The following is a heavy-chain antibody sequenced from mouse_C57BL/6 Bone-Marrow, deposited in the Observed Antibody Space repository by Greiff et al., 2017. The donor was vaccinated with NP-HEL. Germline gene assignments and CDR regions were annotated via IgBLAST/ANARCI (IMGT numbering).Heavy chain of an antibody. CDR3: ASIYYGNYDAMDY. V-gene: IGHV2-2*01. CDR1: GFSLTSYG. Sequence: QVQLKESGPGLVQPSQSLSITCTVSGFSLTSYGVHWVRQSPGKGLEWLGVIWSGGSTDYNAAFISRLSISKDNSKSQVFFKMNSLQADDTAIYYCASIYYGNYDAMDYWGQGTSVTVSS. J-gene: IGHJ4*01. D-gene: IGHD2-1*01. CDR2: IWSGGST.